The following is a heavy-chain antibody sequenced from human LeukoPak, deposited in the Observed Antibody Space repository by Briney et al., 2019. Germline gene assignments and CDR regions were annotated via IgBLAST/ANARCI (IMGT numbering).Heavy chain of an antibody. D-gene: IGHD5-12*01. Sequence: GGSLRLSCAASGFTVNSNYMSWVRQAPGKGLEWVAVIYSGGSTYYADSVKGRFTISRDNSKNTLYLQMNSLRAEDTAVYYCAREYSGYDSVSGYFDYWGQGTLVTVSS. V-gene: IGHV3-66*01. CDR1: GFTVNSNY. J-gene: IGHJ4*02. CDR3: AREYSGYDSVSGYFDY. CDR2: IYSGGST.